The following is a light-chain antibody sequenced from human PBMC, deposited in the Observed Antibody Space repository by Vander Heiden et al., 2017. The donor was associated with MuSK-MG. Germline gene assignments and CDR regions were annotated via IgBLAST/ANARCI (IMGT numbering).Light chain of an antibody. CDR1: QGVANY. Sequence: VLTQSPATLSLSPGDTATLSCRASQGVANYVAWYQQRPGQAPRLLINDASIRATGIPARFSGNWYGTDFTLTITSLEPEDFAVYYCEQPDNWPPITFGGGTMLETK. CDR3: EQPDNWPPIT. CDR2: DAS. V-gene: IGKV3-11*01. J-gene: IGKJ4*01.